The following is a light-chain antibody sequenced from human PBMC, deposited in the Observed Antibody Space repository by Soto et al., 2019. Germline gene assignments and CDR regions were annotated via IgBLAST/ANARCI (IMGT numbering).Light chain of an antibody. CDR3: QQRSNWPLT. J-gene: IGKJ4*01. Sequence: EIVLTQSPATLSLSPGERATLSCRASQSVSSYSAWYQQKPGQAPRLLIYDASNRATGIPARFSGSGSGTDFPLTISSLEPEDFAGYSCQQRSNWPLTFGGGTKVEIK. V-gene: IGKV3-11*01. CDR1: QSVSSY. CDR2: DAS.